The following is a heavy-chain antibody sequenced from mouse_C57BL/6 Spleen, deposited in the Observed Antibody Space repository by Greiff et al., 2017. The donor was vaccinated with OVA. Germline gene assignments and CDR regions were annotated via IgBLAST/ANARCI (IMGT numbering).Heavy chain of an antibody. CDR2: IYPGDGDT. CDR1: GYAFSSSW. V-gene: IGHV1-82*01. J-gene: IGHJ4*01. D-gene: IGHD2-3*01. CDR3: ARRDDGYYDAMDY. Sequence: QVQLQQSGPELVKPGASVKISCTASGYAFSSSWMNWVKQRPGKGLEWIGRIYPGDGDTNYNGKFKGKATLTADKSSSTAYMQLSSLTSEDSAVYFCARRDDGYYDAMDYWGQGTSVTVSS.